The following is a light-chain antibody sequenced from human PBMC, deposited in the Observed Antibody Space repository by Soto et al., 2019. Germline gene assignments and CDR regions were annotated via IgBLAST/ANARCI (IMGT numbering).Light chain of an antibody. CDR3: LQHNSYPRT. V-gene: IGKV1-17*01. J-gene: IGKJ1*01. CDR1: QGIGND. Sequence: DIHMTHSPSSLSSSVLDRVAITSRASQGIGNDVGWYQQKPGKAPKRLIYLTYSLQTGVPSRFSGSGSGTDFSLTISSLQPEDSATYFCLQHNSYPRTFGQGTKVDTK. CDR2: LTY.